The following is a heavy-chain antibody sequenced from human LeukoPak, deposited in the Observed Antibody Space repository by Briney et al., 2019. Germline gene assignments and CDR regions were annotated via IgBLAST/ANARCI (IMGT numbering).Heavy chain of an antibody. CDR3: ARDSGTTGEVKFDP. D-gene: IGHD3-10*01. V-gene: IGHV4-4*07. CDR1: GGSISSY. J-gene: IGHJ5*02. Sequence: SETLSLTCTVSGGSISSYWSWIRQPAGKGLEWIGCIYGSETTTYNPSLKSRVSMSIDTSKNQFSLKLMSVTAADTAVYYCARDSGTTGEVKFDPWGQGTLVTVSS. CDR2: IYGSETT.